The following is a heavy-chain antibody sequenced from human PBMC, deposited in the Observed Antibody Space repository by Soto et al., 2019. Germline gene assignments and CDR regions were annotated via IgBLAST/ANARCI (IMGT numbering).Heavy chain of an antibody. CDR2: IYYSGST. V-gene: IGHV4-61*01. Sequence: SETLSLTCAVSGGSVNSGHYYWSWSRQPPGRGLEWIGFIYYSGSTSYNPSLQSRVTISLDTSNNQFSLKMSALTAADTAVYYCARSGAGSGWLGGQGTLVTVSS. CDR3: ARSGAGSGWL. D-gene: IGHD6-19*01. J-gene: IGHJ4*02. CDR1: GGSVNSGHYY.